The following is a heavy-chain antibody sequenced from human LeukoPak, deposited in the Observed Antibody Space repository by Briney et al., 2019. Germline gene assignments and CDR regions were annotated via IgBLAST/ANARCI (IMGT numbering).Heavy chain of an antibody. Sequence: PSETLSLTCAVYGGSFSGYYWSWIRQPPGKGLEWIGEINHSGSTNYNPSLESRVTISVDTSKNQFSLKLSSVTAADTAVYYCARGLAYCGGDCLWGQGTLVTVSS. CDR2: INHSGST. V-gene: IGHV4-34*01. J-gene: IGHJ4*02. CDR3: ARGLAYCGGDCL. D-gene: IGHD2-21*02. CDR1: GGSFSGYY.